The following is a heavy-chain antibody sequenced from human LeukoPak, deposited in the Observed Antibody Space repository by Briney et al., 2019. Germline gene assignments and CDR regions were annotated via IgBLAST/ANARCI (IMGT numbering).Heavy chain of an antibody. Sequence: ASVKVSCKASGYTFTSYYMHWVRQAPGQGLEWMGIINPSGGSTSYAQKFQGRVTMTRDTSTSTVYMELSSLRSEDTAVYYCARSAPYCSGGSCYLNDVFDIWGQGTMVTVSS. J-gene: IGHJ3*02. D-gene: IGHD2-15*01. V-gene: IGHV1-46*01. CDR1: GYTFTSYY. CDR2: INPSGGST. CDR3: ARSAPYCSGGSCYLNDVFDI.